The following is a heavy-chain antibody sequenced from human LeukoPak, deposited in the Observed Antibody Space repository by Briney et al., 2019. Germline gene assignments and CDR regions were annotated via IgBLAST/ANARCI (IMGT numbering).Heavy chain of an antibody. V-gene: IGHV3-23*01. CDR3: AKAPVYYYGSGSYYNRGAFDI. CDR1: GFTFSSYA. D-gene: IGHD3-10*01. J-gene: IGHJ3*02. Sequence: PGGSLRLSCAASGFTFSSYAMSWVRQAPGKGLEWVSAISGSGGSTYYADSVKGRFTISRDNYKNTLYLQMNSLRAEDTAVYYCAKAPVYYYGSGSYYNRGAFDIWGQGTMVTVSS. CDR2: ISGSGGST.